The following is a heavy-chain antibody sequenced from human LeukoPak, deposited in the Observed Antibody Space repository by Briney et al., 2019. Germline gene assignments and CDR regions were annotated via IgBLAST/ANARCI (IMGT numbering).Heavy chain of an antibody. V-gene: IGHV3-21*01. CDR3: ARGGSYSWFDS. CDR1: GFTFSTYS. CDR2: ISDSSSYI. Sequence: GGSLRLSCAASGFTFSTYSMNWVRQAPGKGLEWVSSISDSSSYIYYADSVKGRFTISRDNAKNSLYLQMNSLRAEDTAVYYCARGGSYSWFDSWGQGTLVTVSS. J-gene: IGHJ5*01.